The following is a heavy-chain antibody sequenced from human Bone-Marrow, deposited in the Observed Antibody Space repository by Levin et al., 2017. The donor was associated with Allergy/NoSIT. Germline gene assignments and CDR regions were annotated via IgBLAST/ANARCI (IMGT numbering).Heavy chain of an antibody. Sequence: GESLKISCAASGFNFNDYAMHWVRQAPGKGLEWVAVIWSDGNDKSFADSVKGRFTISRDNSKNSLFLQMNSLRDEDTAVYYCATDSSRWSPKYYFDYWGQGTLVTVSS. V-gene: IGHV3-33*01. D-gene: IGHD3-22*01. J-gene: IGHJ4*02. CDR2: IWSDGNDK. CDR3: ATDSSRWSPKYYFDY. CDR1: GFNFNDYA.